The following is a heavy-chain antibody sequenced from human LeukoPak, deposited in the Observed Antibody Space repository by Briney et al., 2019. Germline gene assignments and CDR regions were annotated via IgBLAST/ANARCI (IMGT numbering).Heavy chain of an antibody. CDR1: GFTFSSYG. Sequence: GGSLRLSCAASGFTFSSYGMHWVRQAPGKGLEWVAVIWYDGSNKYYADSVKGRFTISRDNSKNTLYLQMNSPRAEDTAVYYCAKDVSVTPKGFDYWGQGTLVTVSS. CDR2: IWYDGSNK. J-gene: IGHJ4*02. D-gene: IGHD4-11*01. CDR3: AKDVSVTPKGFDY. V-gene: IGHV3-33*06.